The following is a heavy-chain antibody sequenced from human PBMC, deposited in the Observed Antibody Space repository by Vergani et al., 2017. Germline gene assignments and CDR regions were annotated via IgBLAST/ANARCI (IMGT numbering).Heavy chain of an antibody. Sequence: QVHLVESGGGVVQPGRSLRLSCVVSGFTSSYYGMHWVRQAPGKGLEWVAVISYDGTQKYYADSVKGRFTISRDNSKSTLYLQMNSLRTEDTAVYYCATKSCGTPGCQIGYFREWGQGTLVNGSS. CDR2: ISYDGTQK. D-gene: IGHD1-1*01. CDR1: GFTSSYYG. J-gene: IGHJ1*01. V-gene: IGHV3-30*03. CDR3: ATKSCGTPGCQIGYFRE.